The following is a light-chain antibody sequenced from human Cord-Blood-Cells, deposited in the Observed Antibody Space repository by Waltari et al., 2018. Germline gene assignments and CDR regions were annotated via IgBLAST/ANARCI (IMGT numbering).Light chain of an antibody. J-gene: IGLJ3*02. CDR1: SSDVGGYNY. V-gene: IGLV2-14*01. Sequence: QSALTQPASVSGSPGQSITISCTGTSSDVGGYNYVSWYQQHPGKAPKLMIYDVSNRPSGVSNRFSGSKSGNTASLTISGLQAEDEADYYCSSYTSSSFWVFGGGTKLIVL. CDR3: SSYTSSSFWV. CDR2: DVS.